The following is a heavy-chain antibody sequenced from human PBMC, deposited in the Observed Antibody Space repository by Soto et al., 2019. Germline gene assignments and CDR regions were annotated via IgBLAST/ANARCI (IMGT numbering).Heavy chain of an antibody. Sequence: QVQLVQSGAEVKKPGSSVKVSCKASGGSLSNYGISWVRQAPGQGLEWMGGIIPVFGTANYAQKFQGRVNITADESTSRVYMDVTSLKSEDTAVYYCARGDATKIVVTTYYAMDVWGQGTTVTVSS. CDR2: IIPVFGTA. CDR3: ARGDATKIVVTTYYAMDV. V-gene: IGHV1-69*12. D-gene: IGHD3-9*01. J-gene: IGHJ6*02. CDR1: GGSLSNYG.